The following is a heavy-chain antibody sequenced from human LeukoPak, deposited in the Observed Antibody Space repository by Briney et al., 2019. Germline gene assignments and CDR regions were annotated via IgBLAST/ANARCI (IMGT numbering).Heavy chain of an antibody. Sequence: ASVKVSCKASGGTFSSYAISWVRQAPGQGLEWMGGIIPIFGTANYAQKFQGRVTITADESTSTAYMELSSLRSEDTAVYYCARVRYFDWFFPLAYWGQGILVTVSS. D-gene: IGHD3-9*01. J-gene: IGHJ4*02. CDR2: IIPIFGTA. V-gene: IGHV1-69*13. CDR1: GGTFSSYA. CDR3: ARVRYFDWFFPLAY.